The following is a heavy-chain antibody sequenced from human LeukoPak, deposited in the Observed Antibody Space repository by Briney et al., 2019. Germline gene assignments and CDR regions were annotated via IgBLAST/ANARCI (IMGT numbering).Heavy chain of an antibody. CDR2: IRYDGTKE. CDR1: DITFSSYG. D-gene: IGHD2-21*01. J-gene: IGHJ4*02. V-gene: IGHV3-30*02. CDR3: AKDWEAYCGGDCYSAFDY. Sequence: GGSLRLSCAASDITFSSYGMHWVRQAPCKGLEWVAFIRYDGTKEYYGDSVKGRFTISRDNSKHIVYLQMNSLRAEDTAVYYCAKDWEAYCGGDCYSAFDYWDQGTLVTVSS.